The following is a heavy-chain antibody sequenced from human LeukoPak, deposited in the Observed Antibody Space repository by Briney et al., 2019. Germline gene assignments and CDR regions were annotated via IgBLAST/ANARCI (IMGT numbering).Heavy chain of an antibody. Sequence: SVKVSCKASGGTFSSYAISWVRQAPGQELEWMGGIIPIFGTANYAQKFQGRVMITADESTSTAYMELSSLRSEDTAVYYCARGGAVAGYFDYWGQGTLVTVSS. CDR1: GGTFSSYA. V-gene: IGHV1-69*01. J-gene: IGHJ4*02. CDR2: IIPIFGTA. D-gene: IGHD6-19*01. CDR3: ARGGAVAGYFDY.